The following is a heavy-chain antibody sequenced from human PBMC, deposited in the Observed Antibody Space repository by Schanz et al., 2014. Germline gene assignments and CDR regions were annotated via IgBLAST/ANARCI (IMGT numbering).Heavy chain of an antibody. D-gene: IGHD3-10*01. CDR2: VIPILGVT. CDR3: ARAKRFGDMDV. CDR1: GGTFSRLT. Sequence: QVQLVQSGADVKKPGSSVRVSCKASGGTFSRLTFSWVRQAPGQGLEWMGRVIPILGVTHYAQKFQGRVTITADKSTTTAYMELRNLRSDDTAVYYCARAKRFGDMDVWGQGTTVTVSS. V-gene: IGHV1-69*02. J-gene: IGHJ6*02.